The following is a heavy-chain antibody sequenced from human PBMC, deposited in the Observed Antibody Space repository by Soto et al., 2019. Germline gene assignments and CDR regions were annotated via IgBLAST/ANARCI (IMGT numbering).Heavy chain of an antibody. D-gene: IGHD2-15*01. Sequence: QVPLQESGPRLVRPSGTLSLTCTVSSGSISIANWWSWVRQPPGRGLEWIGEIYHSGSTNYNLSLKSRVTLSVDKSKNQFSLRLSSVTAADTATYYCARRGGGVVLAATTPFDYWGQGTLVTVSS. CDR1: SGSISIANW. V-gene: IGHV4-4*02. CDR2: IYHSGST. J-gene: IGHJ4*02. CDR3: ARRGGGVVLAATTPFDY.